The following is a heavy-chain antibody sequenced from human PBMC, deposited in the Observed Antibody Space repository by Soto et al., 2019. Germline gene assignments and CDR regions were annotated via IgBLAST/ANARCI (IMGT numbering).Heavy chain of an antibody. CDR2: INHSGST. CDR3: ARGRGHFDY. Sequence: PSETRSLTWAVYGGSFSCYYWSWIRQPPGKGLEWIGEINHSGSTNYNPSLKGRVTISVDTSKNQFSLKLSSVTAADTAVYYCARGRGHFDYWGQGTLVTAPQ. V-gene: IGHV4-34*01. J-gene: IGHJ4*02. CDR1: GGSFSCYY. D-gene: IGHD3-10*01.